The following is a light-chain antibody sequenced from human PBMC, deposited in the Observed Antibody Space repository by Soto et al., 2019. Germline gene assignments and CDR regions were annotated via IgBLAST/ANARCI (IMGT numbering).Light chain of an antibody. CDR1: QTINRW. CDR3: QQYLSYPWT. CDR2: MAS. V-gene: IGKV1-5*03. J-gene: IGKJ1*01. Sequence: DIQMTQSPSTLSASVGDTVIITCRASQTINRWLAWYQQKSGKAPKVLIYMASNLERGAPPRFSGSRSGTAFTLTIRHLQPDDFATYYCQQYLSYPWTFGQGTKVEIK.